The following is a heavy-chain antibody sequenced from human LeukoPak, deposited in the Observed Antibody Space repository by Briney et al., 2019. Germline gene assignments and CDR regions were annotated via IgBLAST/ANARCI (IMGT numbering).Heavy chain of an antibody. Sequence: PGGSLRLSCAASGFTFSSYSMNWVRQAPGKGLEWVSYITSSSNTIYYADSVKGRFTISRDNAKNSLYLQTNSLRAEDTAVYYCASLWGVGELHFDYWGQGTLVTVSS. V-gene: IGHV3-48*04. CDR2: ITSSSNTI. CDR3: ASLWGVGELHFDY. CDR1: GFTFSSYS. D-gene: IGHD3-10*01. J-gene: IGHJ4*02.